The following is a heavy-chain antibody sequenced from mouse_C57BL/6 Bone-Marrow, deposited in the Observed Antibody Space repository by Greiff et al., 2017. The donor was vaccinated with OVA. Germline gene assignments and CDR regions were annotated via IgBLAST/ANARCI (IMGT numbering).Heavy chain of an antibody. J-gene: IGHJ3*01. Sequence: VQRVESGPELVKPGASVKLSCKASGYTFTSYDINWVKQRPGQGLEWIGWIYPRDGSTKYTEKFKGKATLTVDTSSSTAYMELHSLTSEDSEGCFCAGGGDSFSDYWGQGTLVTVSA. V-gene: IGHV1-85*01. CDR3: AGGGDSFSDY. CDR1: GYTFTSYD. D-gene: IGHD2-12*01. CDR2: IYPRDGST.